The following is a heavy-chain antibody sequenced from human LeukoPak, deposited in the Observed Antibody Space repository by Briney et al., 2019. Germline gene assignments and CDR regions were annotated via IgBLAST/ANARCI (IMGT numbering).Heavy chain of an antibody. CDR1: GYTFTSYG. J-gene: IGHJ4*02. Sequence: GASVKVSCKASGYTFTSYGISWVRQAPGQGLEWMGWISAYNGNTNYAQKLQGRVTMTTDTSTSTAYMELRSLRSDDTAVYYCARDLRTGYYDSSGYLSSWGQGTLVTVSS. CDR3: ARDLRTGYYDSSGYLSS. V-gene: IGHV1-18*01. D-gene: IGHD3-22*01. CDR2: ISAYNGNT.